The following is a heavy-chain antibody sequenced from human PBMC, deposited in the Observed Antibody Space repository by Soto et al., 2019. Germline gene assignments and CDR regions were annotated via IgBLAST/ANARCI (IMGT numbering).Heavy chain of an antibody. J-gene: IGHJ6*02. D-gene: IGHD6-13*01. CDR3: AKGREGIAENGMDV. CDR2: VSGSGGST. CDR1: GFTFSSYA. V-gene: IGHV3-23*01. Sequence: EVQLLESGGGLVQPGGSLRLSCAASGFTFSSYAMSWVRQAPGKGLAWVSAVSGSGGSTYYADSVKGRFTISRDNSKNTLYLQMNSLRAEDTAVYYCAKGREGIAENGMDVWCQGPTVTVSS.